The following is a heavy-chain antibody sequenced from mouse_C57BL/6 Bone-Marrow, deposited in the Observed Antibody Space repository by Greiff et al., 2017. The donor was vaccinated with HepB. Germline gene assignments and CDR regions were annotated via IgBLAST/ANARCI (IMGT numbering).Heavy chain of an antibody. CDR2: IGPSDSYT. V-gene: IGHV1-69*01. CDR3: AGFDY. CDR1: GYTFTSYW. J-gene: IGHJ2*01. Sequence: QVQLQQPGAELVMPGASVKLSCKASGYTFTSYWMHWVKQRPGQGLEWIGEIGPSDSYTNYNQKFKGKSTLTVDKSSSTAYMQLSSLTSEDSAVYYCAGFDYWGQGTTLTVSS.